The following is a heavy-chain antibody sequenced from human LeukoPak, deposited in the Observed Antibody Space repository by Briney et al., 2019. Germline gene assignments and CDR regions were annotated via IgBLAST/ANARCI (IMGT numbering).Heavy chain of an antibody. CDR3: ARGVQEYQLLLEGYYYYMDV. J-gene: IGHJ6*03. Sequence: SEPLSLTCTVSGGSISSSSYYWGWIRQPPGKGLEWIGSIYYSGSTYYNPSLKSRVTISVDTSKNQFSLKLSSVTAADTAVYYCARGVQEYQLLLEGYYYYMDVWGKGTTVTVSS. D-gene: IGHD2-2*01. CDR1: GGSISSSSYY. CDR2: IYYSGST. V-gene: IGHV4-39*07.